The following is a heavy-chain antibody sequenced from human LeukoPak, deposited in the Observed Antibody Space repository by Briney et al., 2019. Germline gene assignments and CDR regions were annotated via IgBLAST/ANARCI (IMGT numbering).Heavy chain of an antibody. Sequence: GGSLRLSCAASGFTFSSYAMSWVRQAPGKGLEWVSAISGSGGSTYYADSVKGRFTISRDNSKNTLYLQMNSLRAEDTAVYYCAKTYYYDSSGYGGYYFDYWGQGTLVTVSS. CDR3: AKTYYYDSSGYGGYYFDY. J-gene: IGHJ4*02. CDR1: GFTFSSYA. V-gene: IGHV3-23*01. D-gene: IGHD3-22*01. CDR2: ISGSGGST.